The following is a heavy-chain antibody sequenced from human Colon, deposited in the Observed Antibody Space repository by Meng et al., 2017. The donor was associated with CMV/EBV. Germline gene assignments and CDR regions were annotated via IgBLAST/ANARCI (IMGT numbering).Heavy chain of an antibody. J-gene: IGHJ4*02. V-gene: IGHV1-46*01. D-gene: IGHD5-12*01. CDR3: ARDSGLPLDY. CDR1: GYTFTSYY. Sequence: ASVKVSCKASGYTFTSYYIHWVRQAPGQGLEWMGVVNPSGVTAYYAQKFQGRVTMTSDTSTSTVYMELSSLRSDATAVYYCARDSGLPLDYWGQGTLVTVSS. CDR2: VNPSGVTA.